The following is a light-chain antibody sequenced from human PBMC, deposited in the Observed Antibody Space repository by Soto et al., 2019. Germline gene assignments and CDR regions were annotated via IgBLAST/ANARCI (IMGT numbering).Light chain of an antibody. J-gene: IGLJ1*01. CDR2: EVS. CDR3: SSYAGTYNLHF. CDR1: SSDVGAYNY. Sequence: QSALAQPPSASGSPGQSVTISCTGTSSDVGAYNYVSWYQQHPGKAPKLMIYEVSKRPSGVPDRFSGSKSGNTASLTVSGLXAEDEADYYGSSYAGTYNLHFFGTGTKVTV. V-gene: IGLV2-8*01.